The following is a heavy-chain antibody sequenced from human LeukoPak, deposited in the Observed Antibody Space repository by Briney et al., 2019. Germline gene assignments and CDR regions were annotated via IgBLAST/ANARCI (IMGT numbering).Heavy chain of an antibody. CDR2: ISSSSSYI. V-gene: IGHV3-21*01. CDR3: ARGRFVVVVMNNWFDP. D-gene: IGHD3-22*01. CDR1: GFTFSSYS. J-gene: IGHJ5*02. Sequence: GGSLRLSCAASGFTFSSYSMNWVRQAPGKGLEWVSSISSSSSYIYYADSVKGRFTISRDNAKNSLYLQMNSLRAEDTAVYYCARGRFVVVVMNNWFDPWGQRTLVTVSS.